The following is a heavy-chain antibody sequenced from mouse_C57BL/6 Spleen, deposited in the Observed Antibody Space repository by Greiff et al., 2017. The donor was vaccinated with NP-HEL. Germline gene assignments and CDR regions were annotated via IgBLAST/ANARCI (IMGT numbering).Heavy chain of an antibody. D-gene: IGHD1-1*01. CDR1: GYTFTSYW. V-gene: IGHV1-69*01. Sequence: QLQQPGAELVMPGASVKLSCKASGYTFTSYWMHWVKQRPGQGLEWIGEIDPSDSYTNYNQKFKGKSTLTVDKSSSTAYMQLSSLTSEDSAVYYCASVATEAYWGQGTLVTVSA. CDR2: IDPSDSYT. J-gene: IGHJ3*01. CDR3: ASVATEAY.